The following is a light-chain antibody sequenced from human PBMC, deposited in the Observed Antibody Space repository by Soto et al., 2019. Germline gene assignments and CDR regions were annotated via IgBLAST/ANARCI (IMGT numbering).Light chain of an antibody. J-gene: IGKJ1*01. CDR2: AAS. V-gene: IGKV1-27*01. CDR3: QKYDSAPT. Sequence: IQMTQSPSSLSASVGDRVTITCRPSQGISNSLAWYQQKPGKVPKLLIHAASTLLSGVPSRFSGSGSGTDFTLTISSLQPEDVATYYCQKYDSAPTFGPGTKVDIK. CDR1: QGISNS.